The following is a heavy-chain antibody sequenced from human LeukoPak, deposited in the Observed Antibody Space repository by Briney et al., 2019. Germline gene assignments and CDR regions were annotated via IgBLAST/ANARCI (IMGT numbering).Heavy chain of an antibody. CDR2: ISSTSTVI. V-gene: IGHV3-48*03. D-gene: IGHD5-24*01. Sequence: PGGSLRLSCAASGFTFSSYEMNWVRQAPGKGLEWVSYISSTSTVIYYGDSVKGRFTISRDNAKNSLYPQMSSLRAEDTAVYYCALGGYKFDYWGQGTLVTVSS. CDR3: ALGGYKFDY. CDR1: GFTFSSYE. J-gene: IGHJ4*02.